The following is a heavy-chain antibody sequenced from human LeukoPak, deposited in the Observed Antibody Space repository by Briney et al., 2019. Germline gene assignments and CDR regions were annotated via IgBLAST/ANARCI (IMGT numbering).Heavy chain of an antibody. CDR3: AGRAVKYGMDV. V-gene: IGHV3-23*01. CDR2: ITGNGDTT. Sequence: PGGSLRLSCAASGFTFSNYAMTWVRHAPGKGLEWVSYITGNGDTTFYADSAKGRFTVSRDNSKNTLYLQMNSLRAEDTGLYYCAGRAVKYGMDVWGQGTTVTVSS. J-gene: IGHJ6*02. CDR1: GFTFSNYA. D-gene: IGHD1-26*01.